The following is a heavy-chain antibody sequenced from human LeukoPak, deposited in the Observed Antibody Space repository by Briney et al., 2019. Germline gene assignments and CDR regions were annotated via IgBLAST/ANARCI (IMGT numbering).Heavy chain of an antibody. CDR2: ISISGTTI. D-gene: IGHD3-10*01. Sequence: GGSLRLSCAASGFTFSSYSMNWVRQAPGKGLEWVSYISISGTTIYYADSVKGRFTISRDNSKNTLYLQMNSLRAEDTAVYYCARDRSITMVRGVNYGINWFDPWGQGTLVTVSS. CDR3: ARDRSITMVRGVNYGINWFDP. J-gene: IGHJ5*02. V-gene: IGHV3-48*01. CDR1: GFTFSSYS.